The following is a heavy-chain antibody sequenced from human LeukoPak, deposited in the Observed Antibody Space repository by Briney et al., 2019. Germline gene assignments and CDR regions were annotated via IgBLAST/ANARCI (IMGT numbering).Heavy chain of an antibody. CDR3: AKAGDATSPGGSFDS. D-gene: IGHD5-24*01. CDR2: IRESGGRT. Sequence: GGSLRLSCAASGFSFSSYAMSWVGQAPGKGREGVAAIRESGGRTYYADSVTCRFPISTYTSQNTLYLQINSLRAEDTAIYYCAKAGDATSPGGSFDSWGQGTLVTVSS. J-gene: IGHJ4*02. V-gene: IGHV3-23*01. CDR1: GFSFSSYA.